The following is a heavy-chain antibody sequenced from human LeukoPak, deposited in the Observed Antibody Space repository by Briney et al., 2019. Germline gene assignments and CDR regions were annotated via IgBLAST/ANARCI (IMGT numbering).Heavy chain of an antibody. V-gene: IGHV3-48*01. D-gene: IGHD2-2*01. CDR2: ISSSSSTI. J-gene: IGHJ6*03. CDR1: GFIFSSYS. CDR3: ARRQYQLLKGKYYYMDA. Sequence: PGGSLRLSCAASGFIFSSYSMNWVRQAPGKGLEWVSYISSSSSTIYHADSVKGRFTISRDNAKNSLYLQMNSLRAEDTAVYYCARRQYQLLKGKYYYMDAWGKGTTVTVSS.